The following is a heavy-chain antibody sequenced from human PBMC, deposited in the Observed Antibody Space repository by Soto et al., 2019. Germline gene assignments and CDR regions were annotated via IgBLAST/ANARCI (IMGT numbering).Heavy chain of an antibody. V-gene: IGHV1-18*01. J-gene: IGHJ4*02. CDR2: ISAYNGNT. D-gene: IGHD3-22*01. CDR1: GYTFTSYG. Sequence: QVQLVQSGAEVKKPGASVKVSCKASGYTFTSYGISWVRQAPGQGLEWMGWISAYNGNTNYAQNLQGRVTRTTETSTSTAYMELRSLRSDDTAVYYCVREGYYDSSGYRRDFDYWGQGTLVTVSS. CDR3: VREGYYDSSGYRRDFDY.